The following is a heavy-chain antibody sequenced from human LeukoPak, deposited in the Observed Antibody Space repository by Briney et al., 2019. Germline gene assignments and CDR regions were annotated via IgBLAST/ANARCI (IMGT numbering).Heavy chain of an antibody. Sequence: SGTLSLTCTVSGGSISSSSYYWGWIRQPPGKGLEWIGSIYYSGSTYYNPSLKSRVTISVDTSKNQFSLKLSSVTAADTAVYYCARVPLRYYYYGMDVWGQGTTVTVSS. CDR3: ARVPLRYYYYGMDV. CDR1: GGSISSSSYY. CDR2: IYYSGST. J-gene: IGHJ6*02. V-gene: IGHV4-39*07.